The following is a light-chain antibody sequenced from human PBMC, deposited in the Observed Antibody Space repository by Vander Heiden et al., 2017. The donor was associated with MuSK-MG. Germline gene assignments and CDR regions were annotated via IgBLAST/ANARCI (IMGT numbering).Light chain of an antibody. Sequence: DIQVTQSPSSLSASVGDRVTIACRASQSISAYLNWYQHKRGKAPKLLIYGASTLQSGVSSRFSGSGSGTDFTLTISSLQPEDFATYYCQQSDSPPYTFGQGTKLEI. CDR1: QSISAY. J-gene: IGKJ2*01. CDR2: GAS. CDR3: QQSDSPPYT. V-gene: IGKV1-39*01.